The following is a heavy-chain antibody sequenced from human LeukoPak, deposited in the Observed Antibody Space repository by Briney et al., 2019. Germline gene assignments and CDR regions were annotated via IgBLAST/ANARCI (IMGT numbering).Heavy chain of an antibody. J-gene: IGHJ4*02. V-gene: IGHV4-34*01. D-gene: IGHD3-10*01. CDR3: ARRNVLLWFGESHVPEGYFDY. CDR1: GGSFSGYY. Sequence: PSETLSLTCAVYGGSFSGYYWSWIRQPPGEGLEWIGEINHSGSTNYNPFLKSRVTISVDTSKNQFSLKLSSVTAADTAVYYCARRNVLLWFGESHVPEGYFDYWGQGTLVTVSS. CDR2: INHSGST.